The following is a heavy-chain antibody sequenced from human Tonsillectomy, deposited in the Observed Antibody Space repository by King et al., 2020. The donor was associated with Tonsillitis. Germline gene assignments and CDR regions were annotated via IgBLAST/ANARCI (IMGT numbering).Heavy chain of an antibody. CDR1: GFTFSNYA. CDR3: VKETSGWYDA. Sequence: VQLVESGGNLVQPGGSLRLSCSASGFTFSNYAMHWVRQAPGKGLEYVSAISSNGGSTYYADSVKGRFTISRDNSKNTLYLQMNSLRADDTAVIYCVKETSGWYDAWGQGTLVTVSS. CDR2: ISSNGGST. J-gene: IGHJ5*02. V-gene: IGHV3-64D*06. D-gene: IGHD3-3*01.